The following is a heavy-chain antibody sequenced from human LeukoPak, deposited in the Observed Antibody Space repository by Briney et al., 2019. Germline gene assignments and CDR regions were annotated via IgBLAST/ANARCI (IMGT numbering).Heavy chain of an antibody. CDR2: ISGSGGST. D-gene: IGHD3-10*01. CDR3: AKVQPAYGSGSYYNLDAFDI. CDR1: GFTFSSDA. V-gene: IGHV3-23*01. J-gene: IGHJ3*02. Sequence: GGSLRLSCAASGFTFSSDAMSWVRQAPGKGLEWVSAISGSGGSTYYADAVKGRFTISRDNSNNTLYLQMNSLRAEGTAVYYCAKVQPAYGSGSYYNLDAFDIWGQGTMVTVSS.